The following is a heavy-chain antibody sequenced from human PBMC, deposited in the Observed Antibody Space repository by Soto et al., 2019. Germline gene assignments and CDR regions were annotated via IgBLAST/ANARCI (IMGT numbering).Heavy chain of an antibody. Sequence: SVKVSCKTSGGTFSSYSFSWVRQAPGQGLEWMGRTIPMFDITNYAQKFQGRVTITRDTSASTAYMELSSLRSEDTAVYYCARSIVVVTALDYWGQGTLVTVSS. V-gene: IGHV1-69*02. CDR1: GGTFSSYS. CDR3: ARSIVVVTALDY. CDR2: TIPMFDIT. J-gene: IGHJ4*02. D-gene: IGHD2-21*02.